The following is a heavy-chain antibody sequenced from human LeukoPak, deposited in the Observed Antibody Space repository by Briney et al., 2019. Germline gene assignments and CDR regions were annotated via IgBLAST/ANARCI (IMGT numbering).Heavy chain of an antibody. Sequence: PGGSLRLSCAASGFTFSSYGMHWVRQAPGKGLEWVAVISYDGSNKYYADSVKGRFTISRDNSKNTLYLQMNSLRAEDTAVYYCARGIKVWFGELLGGAFDIWGQGTMVTVSS. CDR2: ISYDGSNK. J-gene: IGHJ3*02. D-gene: IGHD3-10*01. CDR3: ARGIKVWFGELLGGAFDI. V-gene: IGHV3-30*03. CDR1: GFTFSSYG.